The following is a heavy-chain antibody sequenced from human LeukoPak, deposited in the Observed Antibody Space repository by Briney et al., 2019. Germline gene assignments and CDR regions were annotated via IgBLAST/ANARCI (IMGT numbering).Heavy chain of an antibody. CDR3: ARDALVPDGFDL. CDR2: FYPGGTT. CDR1: GFTVSSNY. V-gene: IGHV3-66*01. Sequence: PGGSLRLSCAASGFTVSSNYMIWVRQPPGMGLEWVSVFYPGGTTYYADSVKGRFSISRDNSKNIVSLRMNSLRAEDTAVYYCARDALVPDGFDLWGQGTMVTVSS. D-gene: IGHD6-13*01. J-gene: IGHJ3*01.